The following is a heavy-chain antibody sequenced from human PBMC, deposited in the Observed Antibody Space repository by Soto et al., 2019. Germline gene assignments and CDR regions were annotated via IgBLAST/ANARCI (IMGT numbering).Heavy chain of an antibody. J-gene: IGHJ4*02. Sequence: QVQLEESRGGVVQPGRSRRLSCEASGFTVNTYSMHWVRQPPGKVLEWLAAIWYDGTQKYYADSVKGRFIISRDNSKKTLYLAMNSLRAEDTAVYYCARAGGTTVTGLWHFDSWGQGTLVTVSS. V-gene: IGHV3-33*01. CDR2: IWYDGTQK. CDR3: ARAGGTTVTGLWHFDS. CDR1: GFTVNTYS. D-gene: IGHD4-17*01.